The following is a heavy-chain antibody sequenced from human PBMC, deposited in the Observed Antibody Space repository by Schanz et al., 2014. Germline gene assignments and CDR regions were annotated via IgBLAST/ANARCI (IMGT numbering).Heavy chain of an antibody. J-gene: IGHJ4*02. CDR1: GFTFGTFW. V-gene: IGHV3-7*01. CDR2: INQDGSDK. D-gene: IGHD3-22*01. CDR3: ARDKGGYYPFDY. Sequence: EVQLVESGGGLLQPGGSLRLSCAASGFTFGTFWMSWVRQAPGKGLEWVANINQDGSDKSYVDSVKGRFTISRDNTKISLYLKMNSLRAENTTVYYCARDKGGYYPFDYWGQGSLVTVSS.